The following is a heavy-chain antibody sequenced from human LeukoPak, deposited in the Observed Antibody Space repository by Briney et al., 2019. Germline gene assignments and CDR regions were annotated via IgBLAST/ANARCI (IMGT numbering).Heavy chain of an antibody. CDR3: TSRIDSLDY. J-gene: IGHJ4*02. D-gene: IGHD3-9*01. V-gene: IGHV3-73*01. Sequence: GGSLRLSCAASGFTFSGSAMHWVRQASGKGLEWVGRIRSKANSYATAYAASVKGRFTISRDDSKNTAYLQMNSLKTEDTAVYHCTSRIDSLDYWGQGTLVTVSS. CDR2: IRSKANSYAT. CDR1: GFTFSGSA.